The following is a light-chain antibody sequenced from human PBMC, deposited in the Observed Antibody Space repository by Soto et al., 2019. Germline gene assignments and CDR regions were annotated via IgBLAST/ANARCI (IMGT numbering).Light chain of an antibody. Sequence: EIVMTQSPATLSLSPGDRATLSCRASQSVSTNLVWYQQKPGQAPRLLIYGASTRATGIPARFIGSGSGTEFTLTSSSLHAEDFAVYYCQQDSNWPTFGQGTKLEIK. CDR1: QSVSTN. CDR3: QQDSNWPT. J-gene: IGKJ2*01. V-gene: IGKV3-15*01. CDR2: GAS.